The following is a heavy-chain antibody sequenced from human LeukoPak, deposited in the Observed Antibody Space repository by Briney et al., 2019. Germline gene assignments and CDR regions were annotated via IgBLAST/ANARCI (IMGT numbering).Heavy chain of an antibody. CDR3: ARWTTVTRAFDY. CDR1: GYSISSGYY. D-gene: IGHD4-17*01. Sequence: SETLSLTCTVSGYSISSGYYWGWIRQPPGKGLEWIGSIYHSGRTYYNPSLKSRVTMSVDTSKNQFSLKLSSVTAADTAVYCARWTTVTRAFDYWGQGTLVTVSS. CDR2: IYHSGRT. V-gene: IGHV4-38-2*02. J-gene: IGHJ4*02.